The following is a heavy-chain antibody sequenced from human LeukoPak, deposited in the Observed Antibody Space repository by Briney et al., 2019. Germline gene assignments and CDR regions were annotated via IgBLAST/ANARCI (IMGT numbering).Heavy chain of an antibody. J-gene: IGHJ6*03. V-gene: IGHV1-18*01. Sequence: ASVKVSFKASGYTFPTYAFNWVRQAPGQGLEWMGWITAYNDNTNYAQKFRGRVTMTTDTSTSTAYMELRSLRSDDTAVYHCASGNNFNYYYYMDLWGKGTTVTVSS. CDR2: ITAYNDNT. CDR3: ASGNNFNYYYYMDL. D-gene: IGHD4-23*01. CDR1: GYTFPTYA.